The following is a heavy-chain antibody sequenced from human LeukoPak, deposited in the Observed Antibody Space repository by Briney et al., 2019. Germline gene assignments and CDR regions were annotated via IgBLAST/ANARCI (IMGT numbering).Heavy chain of an antibody. CDR1: GYSITSGYY. CDR3: ARHEWCGGDCYYAFDI. D-gene: IGHD2-21*02. V-gene: IGHV4-38-2*02. CDR2: VSSSGST. Sequence: SETLSLTCIVSGYSITSGYYWGWIRQPAGKGLEWIGRVSSSGSTNYNPSLKSRVTISVDTSKNQFSLKLSSVTAADTAVYYCARHEWCGGDCYYAFDIWGQGTMVTVSS. J-gene: IGHJ3*02.